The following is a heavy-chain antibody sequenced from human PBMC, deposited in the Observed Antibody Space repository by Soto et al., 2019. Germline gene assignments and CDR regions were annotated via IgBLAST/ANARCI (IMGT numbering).Heavy chain of an antibody. V-gene: IGHV1-69*02. J-gene: IGHJ4*02. CDR2: IIPILGIA. CDR3: ARTPTYYYDNSGYRLAY. CDR1: GGTFSSYT. D-gene: IGHD3-22*01. Sequence: ASGKVSWKASGGTFSSYTISWGRQAPGQRLEWMGRIIPILGIANYAQKFQGRVTITADKSTSTAYMELSSLRSEDTAVYYCARTPTYYYDNSGYRLAYRAQGTLVTVSS.